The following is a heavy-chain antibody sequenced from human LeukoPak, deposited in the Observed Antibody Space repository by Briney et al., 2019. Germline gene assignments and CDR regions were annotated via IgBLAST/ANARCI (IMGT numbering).Heavy chain of an antibody. D-gene: IGHD1-1*01. V-gene: IGHV3-21*01. Sequence: GGSLRLSCAASGFTFSSYSMNLVRQAPGKGLEWVSSISSSSSYIYYADSVKGRFTISRDNAKNSLYLQMNSLRAEDTAVYYCARGRGTLGAFDIWGQGTMVTVSS. CDR2: ISSSSSYI. CDR1: GFTFSSYS. CDR3: ARGRGTLGAFDI. J-gene: IGHJ3*02.